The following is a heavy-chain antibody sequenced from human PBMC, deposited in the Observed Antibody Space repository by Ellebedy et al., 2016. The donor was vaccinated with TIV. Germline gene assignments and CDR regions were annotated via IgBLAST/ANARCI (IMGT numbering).Heavy chain of an antibody. V-gene: IGHV4-4*02. D-gene: IGHD3-9*01. J-gene: IGHJ6*02. CDR1: GASISSNNW. CDR3: ARILTAYYNQYYDGMGV. CDR2: VFHTGRA. Sequence: GSLRLSXAVSGASISSNNWWSWVRQPPGKGLEWIGDVFHTGRANYNPSLKSRVTISVEKSKNQFSLQLSSVTAADTAIYYCARILTAYYNQYYDGMGVWGQGTTVTVSS.